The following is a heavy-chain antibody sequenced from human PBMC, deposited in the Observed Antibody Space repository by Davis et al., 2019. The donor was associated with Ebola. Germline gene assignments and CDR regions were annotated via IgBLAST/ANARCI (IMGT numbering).Heavy chain of an antibody. CDR3: ARPGTAGTVDGFDI. J-gene: IGHJ3*02. D-gene: IGHD1-1*01. Sequence: GSLRLSCKGSGYSFISYWIGWVRQMPGKGLEWMGIIYPGDSDTRYSPSFQGQVTISADKSITTAYLQWSSLKASDTAMYYCARPGTAGTVDGFDIWGQGTMVTVSS. V-gene: IGHV5-51*01. CDR1: GYSFISYW. CDR2: IYPGDSDT.